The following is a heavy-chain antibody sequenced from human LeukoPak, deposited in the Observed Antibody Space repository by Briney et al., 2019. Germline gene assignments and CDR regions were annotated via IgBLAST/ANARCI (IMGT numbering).Heavy chain of an antibody. CDR3: ARAGIMITFGGVILRKFDP. Sequence: PSETLSLTCAVYGGSFSGYYWSWIRQPPGKGLEWIGEINHSGSTNYNPSLKSRVTISVDTSKNQFSLKLSPVTAADTAVYYCARAGIMITFGGVILRKFDPWGRGTLVTVSS. CDR2: INHSGST. D-gene: IGHD3-16*01. V-gene: IGHV4-34*01. CDR1: GGSFSGYY. J-gene: IGHJ5*02.